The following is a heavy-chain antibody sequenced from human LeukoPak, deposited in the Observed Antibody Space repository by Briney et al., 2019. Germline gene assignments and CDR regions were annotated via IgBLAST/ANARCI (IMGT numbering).Heavy chain of an antibody. CDR2: IKQDGSEK. CDR1: GFTFSLYW. D-gene: IGHD3-9*01. Sequence: GGSLRLSCAASGFTFSLYWMNWVRRAPGKGLEWVANIKQDGSEKNYVDSVKGRFTISRDNAKNSLYLQMNNLRVEDTAVYYCAGGTGFIMKDWGQGTLVTVSS. V-gene: IGHV3-7*03. J-gene: IGHJ4*02. CDR3: AGGTGFIMKD.